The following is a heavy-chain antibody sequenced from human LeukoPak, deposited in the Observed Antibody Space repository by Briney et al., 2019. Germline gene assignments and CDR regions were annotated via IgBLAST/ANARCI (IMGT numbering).Heavy chain of an antibody. CDR2: ISGSGGST. V-gene: IGHV3-23*01. CDR1: GFTFSSYA. Sequence: PGGSLRLSCAASGFTFSSYAMSWVRQAPGKGLEWVSGISGSGGSTYYPDSVKGRFTISRDNSKNTLYLQMNSLRAEDTAVYYCARDPATTVTTRDDSFDIWGQGTMVTVSS. D-gene: IGHD4-17*01. CDR3: ARDPATTVTTRDDSFDI. J-gene: IGHJ3*02.